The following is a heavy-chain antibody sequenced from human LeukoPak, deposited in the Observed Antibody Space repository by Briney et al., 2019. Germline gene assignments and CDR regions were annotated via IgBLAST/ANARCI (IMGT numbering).Heavy chain of an antibody. CDR2: IYHSGST. CDR3: ARDLIGDGAFDI. D-gene: IGHD7-27*01. V-gene: IGHV4-30-2*01. CDR1: GGSISSGGYS. Sequence: SQTLSLTCAVSGGSISSGGYSWSWIRQPPGKGLEWIGYIYHSGSTYYNPSLKSRVTISVDRSKNQFSLKLSSVTAADTAVYYCARDLIGDGAFDIWGQGTMVTVSS. J-gene: IGHJ3*02.